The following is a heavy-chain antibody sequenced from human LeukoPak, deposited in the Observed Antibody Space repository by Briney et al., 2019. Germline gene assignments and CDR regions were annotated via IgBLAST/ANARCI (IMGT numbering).Heavy chain of an antibody. J-gene: IGHJ6*02. Sequence: SETLSLTCAVYGGSFSGYYWSWIRQPPGKGLEWIGEINHSGSTNYNPSLKSRVTMSVDTSKNQFSLKLSSVTAADTAVYYCARDRYYGSGSYLKAGYYYGMDVWGQGTTVTVSS. CDR3: ARDRYYGSGSYLKAGYYYGMDV. CDR1: GGSFSGYY. V-gene: IGHV4-34*01. CDR2: INHSGST. D-gene: IGHD3-10*01.